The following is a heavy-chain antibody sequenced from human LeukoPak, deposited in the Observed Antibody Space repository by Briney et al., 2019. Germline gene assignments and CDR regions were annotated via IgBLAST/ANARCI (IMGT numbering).Heavy chain of an antibody. D-gene: IGHD5-12*01. Sequence: PGGSLRLSCAASGFTFSSYGMHWVRQAPGKGLEWVAVISYDGSNKYYADSVKGRFTISRDNSKNTLYLQMNSLRAEDTSVYYCAKDCVYSGYESYYFDYWGQGTLVTVSS. J-gene: IGHJ4*02. CDR3: AKDCVYSGYESYYFDY. CDR1: GFTFSSYG. CDR2: ISYDGSNK. V-gene: IGHV3-30*18.